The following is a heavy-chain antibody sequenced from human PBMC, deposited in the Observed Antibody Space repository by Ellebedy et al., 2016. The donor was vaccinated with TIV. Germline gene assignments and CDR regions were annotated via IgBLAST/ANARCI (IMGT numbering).Heavy chain of an antibody. V-gene: IGHV1-69*13. Sequence: AASVKVSCKASGGIFSSYAISWVRQAPGQGLEWMGGIITIFGTANYAQKFQGRVTITADESTSTAYMELSSLRSEDTAVYYSARCADMVATIGDYYYGMDVWGQGTTVTVSS. CDR2: IITIFGTA. CDR1: GGIFSSYA. CDR3: ARCADMVATIGDYYYGMDV. D-gene: IGHD5-12*01. J-gene: IGHJ6*02.